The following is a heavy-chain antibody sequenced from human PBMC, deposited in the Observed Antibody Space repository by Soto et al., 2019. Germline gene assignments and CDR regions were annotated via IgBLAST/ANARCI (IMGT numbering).Heavy chain of an antibody. CDR1: GGSISSYY. J-gene: IGHJ4*02. V-gene: IGHV4-59*01. CDR3: AKFSYDSSGYLFDY. CDR2: IYYSGST. D-gene: IGHD3-22*01. Sequence: PSETLSLTCTVSGGSISSYYWSWIRQPPGKGLEWIGYIYYSGSTNYNPSLKSRVTISVDTSKNQFSLKLSSVTAADTAVYYCAKFSYDSSGYLFDYWGQGTLVTVSS.